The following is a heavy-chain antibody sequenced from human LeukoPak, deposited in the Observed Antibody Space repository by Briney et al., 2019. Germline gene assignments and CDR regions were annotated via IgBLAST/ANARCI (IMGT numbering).Heavy chain of an antibody. Sequence: SVKVSCKASGGTFSSYAISWVRQAPGQGREWMGGIIPIFGTANYAQKFQGRVTITTDESTSTAYMELSSLRSEDTAVYYCARDLPSGGGDWFDPWGQGTLVTVSS. D-gene: IGHD2-15*01. J-gene: IGHJ5*02. CDR1: GGTFSSYA. V-gene: IGHV1-69*05. CDR3: ARDLPSGGGDWFDP. CDR2: IIPIFGTA.